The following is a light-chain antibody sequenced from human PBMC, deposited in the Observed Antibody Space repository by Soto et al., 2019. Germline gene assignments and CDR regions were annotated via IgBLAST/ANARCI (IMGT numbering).Light chain of an antibody. V-gene: IGKV3-20*01. CDR3: QQYGTSPWT. Sequence: EIVLTQSPGTLSLSPGERATLSCRASQSVGSNYLAWYQQKPGQAPRLLIFAASRRATGIPDRFSGSGSGSGFTLTISRLEPEDFAVYYCQQYGTSPWTFGQGTKVEIK. CDR2: AAS. J-gene: IGKJ1*01. CDR1: QSVGSNY.